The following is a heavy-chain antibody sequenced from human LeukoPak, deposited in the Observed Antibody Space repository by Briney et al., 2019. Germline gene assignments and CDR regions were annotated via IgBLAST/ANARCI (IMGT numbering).Heavy chain of an antibody. Sequence: VQPGGSLRLSCEASGFAFSSNWMSWVRQAPGKGLEWVANIKQDGSDKYYVDSVKGRFTIPRDNAKNSLYLQMNNLRAEDTAVYYCARDPRGYYYDSSGSRGFDYWGQGTLVTVSS. D-gene: IGHD3-22*01. V-gene: IGHV3-7*01. CDR2: IKQDGSDK. CDR3: ARDPRGYYYDSSGSRGFDY. CDR1: GFAFSSNW. J-gene: IGHJ4*02.